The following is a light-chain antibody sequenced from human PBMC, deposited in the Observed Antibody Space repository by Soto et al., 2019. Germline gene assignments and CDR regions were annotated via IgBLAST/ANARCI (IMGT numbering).Light chain of an antibody. J-gene: IGKJ1*01. CDR3: QQYNNWPQT. V-gene: IGKV3-15*01. CDR1: QSVSSN. Sequence: EIVMTQSPATLSVSPGERATLSCRASQSVSSNLAWYQQKPGQAPRLLIYGASTRATGIPARFSGSGSGTEFPLTISSLQSENFAFYFCQQYNNWPQTFGQGTKV. CDR2: GAS.